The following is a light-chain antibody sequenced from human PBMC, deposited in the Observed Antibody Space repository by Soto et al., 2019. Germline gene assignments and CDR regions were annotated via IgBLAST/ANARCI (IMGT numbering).Light chain of an antibody. CDR3: HQYGSSPPYS. J-gene: IGKJ2*03. CDR2: GAS. Sequence: DIVLTQSPGILSLSPGERATLSCRASQSVSSNYLAWYQQKPGQAPRLLTYGASSRATGIPDRFSGSGSGTDFTLTISRLEPEDFAVYYCHQYGSSPPYSFGQGTRLEIK. V-gene: IGKV3-20*01. CDR1: QSVSSNY.